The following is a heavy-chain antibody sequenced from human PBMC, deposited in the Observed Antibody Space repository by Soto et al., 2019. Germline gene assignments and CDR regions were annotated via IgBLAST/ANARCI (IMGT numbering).Heavy chain of an antibody. D-gene: IGHD6-13*01. V-gene: IGHV3-23*01. CDR2: ISGSGGST. CDR3: AKDVGIAAAAAGRGSGYYLTRTWFDP. Sequence: GGSLRLSCAASGFTFSSYAMSWVRQAPGKGLEWVSAISGSGGSTYYADSVKGRFTISRDNSKNTLYLQMNSLRAEDTAVYYCAKDVGIAAAAAGRGSGYYLTRTWFDPWGQGTLVTVSS. J-gene: IGHJ5*02. CDR1: GFTFSSYA.